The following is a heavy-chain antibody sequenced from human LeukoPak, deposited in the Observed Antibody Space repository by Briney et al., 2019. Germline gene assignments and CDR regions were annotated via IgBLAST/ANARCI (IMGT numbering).Heavy chain of an antibody. D-gene: IGHD3-10*01. CDR2: IYYSGNT. CDR3: ARGGYYGSGNDFRFDP. CDR1: GDSISTSNSY. J-gene: IGHJ5*02. Sequence: SETLSLTCTVSGDSISTSNSYWGWIRQPPGKGLEWIGSIYYSGNTYYNASLKSRVTISVDTSKNQFSLKLTSVTAADTAVYYCARGGYYGSGNDFRFDPWGQGTLVTVSS. V-gene: IGHV4-39*01.